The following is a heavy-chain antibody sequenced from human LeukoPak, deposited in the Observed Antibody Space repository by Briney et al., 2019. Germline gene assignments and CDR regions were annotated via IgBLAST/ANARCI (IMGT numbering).Heavy chain of an antibody. CDR2: INPSGGST. CDR3: ARDPSGSWFDP. V-gene: IGHV1-46*01. CDR1: GYTFTSYY. J-gene: IGHJ5*02. D-gene: IGHD6-19*01. Sequence: ASVKVSCKASGYTFTSYYMHWVRQAPGQGLEWMGIINPSGGSTSYAQKFQGRVTMTRDMSTSIIYMELSSLRSEDTAVYYCARDPSGSWFDPWGQGTLVTVSS.